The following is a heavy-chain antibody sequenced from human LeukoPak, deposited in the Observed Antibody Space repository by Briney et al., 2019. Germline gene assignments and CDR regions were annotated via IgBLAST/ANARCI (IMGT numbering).Heavy chain of an antibody. J-gene: IGHJ4*02. Sequence: GGSLRLSCAASGFNFSNYWMSWVRQAPGKGLEWVATIKADGSEKYYVDSVKGRFTISRDNAKNSLSLQMNSLRAEDTAMYYRARGGYNYNHWGQGTLVTVSS. V-gene: IGHV3-7*01. CDR3: ARGGYNYNH. CDR2: IKADGSEK. D-gene: IGHD5-18*01. CDR1: GFNFSNYW.